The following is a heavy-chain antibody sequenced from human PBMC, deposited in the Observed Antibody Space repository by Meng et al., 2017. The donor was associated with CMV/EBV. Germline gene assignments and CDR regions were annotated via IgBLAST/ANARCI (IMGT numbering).Heavy chain of an antibody. CDR1: GYTFTSYD. V-gene: IGHV1-2*02. Sequence: ASVKVSCKASGYTFTSYDINWVRQAPGQGLEWMGWISPNNGGTKYAQKFQGRVTMTRDTSISTAYMELNRLTYDDTAVYYCASKMYYDFWSAYRGTEGVDPFNIWGQGTLVTVSS. CDR2: ISPNNGGT. D-gene: IGHD3-3*01. J-gene: IGHJ3*02. CDR3: ASKMYYDFWSAYRGTEGVDPFNI.